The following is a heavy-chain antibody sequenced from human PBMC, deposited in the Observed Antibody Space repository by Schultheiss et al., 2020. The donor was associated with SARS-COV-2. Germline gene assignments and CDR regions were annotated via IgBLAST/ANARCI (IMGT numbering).Heavy chain of an antibody. V-gene: IGHV3-23*01. D-gene: IGHD2-2*01. CDR1: GFTFSSYA. CDR3: AKAYIYCSSTSCYLGAFDI. Sequence: GSLRLSCAASGFTFSSYAMSWVRQAPGKGLEWVSAISGSGGSTYYADSVKGRFTISRDNSKNTLYLQMNSLRAEDTAVYYCAKAYIYCSSTSCYLGAFDIWGQGTMVTVSS. J-gene: IGHJ3*02. CDR2: ISGSGGST.